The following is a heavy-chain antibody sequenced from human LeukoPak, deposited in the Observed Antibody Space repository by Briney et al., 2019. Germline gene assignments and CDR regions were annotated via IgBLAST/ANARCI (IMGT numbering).Heavy chain of an antibody. CDR1: GYTFTGYY. CDR3: ARDRGSFCSSTSCYWGNYYYYYMDV. CDR2: INPNSGGT. J-gene: IGHJ6*03. V-gene: IGHV1-2*02. Sequence: GASVKVSCKASGYTFTGYYMHWVRQAPGQGLEWMGWINPNSGGTNYAQKFQGRVTMTRDTSISTAYMELSRLRSDDTAVYYCARDRGSFCSSTSCYWGNYYYYYMDVWGKGTTVTISS. D-gene: IGHD2-2*01.